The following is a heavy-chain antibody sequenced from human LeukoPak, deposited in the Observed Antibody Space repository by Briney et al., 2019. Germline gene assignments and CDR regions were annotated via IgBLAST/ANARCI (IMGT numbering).Heavy chain of an antibody. J-gene: IGHJ4*02. CDR2: IIPILGIA. Sequence: SVKVSCKASGGTFSSYTISWVRQAPGQGLEWIGRIIPILGIANYAQKFQGRVTITADKSTSTAYMELSSLRPEDTAVYYCAIPYCSSTSCYDYWGQGTLVTVSS. D-gene: IGHD2-2*01. V-gene: IGHV1-69*02. CDR1: GGTFSSYT. CDR3: AIPYCSSTSCYDY.